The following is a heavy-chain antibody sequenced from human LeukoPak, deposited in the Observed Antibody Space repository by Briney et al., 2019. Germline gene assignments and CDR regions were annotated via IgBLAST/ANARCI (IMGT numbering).Heavy chain of an antibody. CDR3: ATSVAGTGYYFDY. V-gene: IGHV1-46*01. Sequence: ASVKVSCKASGYTFTSYYMHWVRQAPGQGLEWMGIINPSGGSTSYAQKFQGRVTMTRDTSTSTVYMELCSLRSEDTAVYYCATSVAGTGYYFDYWGQGTLVTVSS. CDR2: INPSGGST. J-gene: IGHJ4*02. CDR1: GYTFTSYY. D-gene: IGHD6-19*01.